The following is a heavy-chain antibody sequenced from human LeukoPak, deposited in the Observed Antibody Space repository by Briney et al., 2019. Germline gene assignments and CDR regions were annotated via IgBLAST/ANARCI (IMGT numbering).Heavy chain of an antibody. CDR3: ARGFRNGPFDC. D-gene: IGHD2-8*01. Sequence: GGSLRLSCAASGFTFSSYGMHWVRQAPGKGLEWVAVIWYDGSNKYYADSVKGRFTISRDNAKNSHFLQMNSLRVEDTALYYCARGFRNGPFDCWGQGTLVAVSS. V-gene: IGHV3-33*03. CDR1: GFTFSSYG. CDR2: IWYDGSNK. J-gene: IGHJ4*02.